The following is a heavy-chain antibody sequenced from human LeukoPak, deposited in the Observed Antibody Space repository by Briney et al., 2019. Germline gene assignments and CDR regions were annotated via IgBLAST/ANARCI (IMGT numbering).Heavy chain of an antibody. CDR1: GFTFDAYA. V-gene: IGHV3-43*02. CDR2: INKDGSAT. CDR3: ATRAFYHCLDV. J-gene: IGHJ6*02. Sequence: PGGSLRLSCEASGFTFDAYAMHWVRQAPGKGLEWVSLINKDGSATYYADSVRGRFTISRDNSKNSLYLQMNSLRSEDTALYYCATRAFYHCLDVWGQGTTVTVSS.